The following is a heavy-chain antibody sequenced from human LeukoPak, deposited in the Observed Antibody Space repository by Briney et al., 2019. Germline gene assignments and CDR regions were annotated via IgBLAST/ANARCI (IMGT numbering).Heavy chain of an antibody. V-gene: IGHV4-39*07. CDR1: GGSISSSSYY. CDR3: VRDMRQVNVYSHSGSYYNGLDS. J-gene: IGHJ4*02. D-gene: IGHD3-10*01. CDR2: IYYSGNT. Sequence: SETPSLTCTVSGGSISSSSYYWGWIRQSPGKGLEWIGYIYYSGNTYYNASFKSRATISIDTSKNQFSLELTSMTAADTALYYCVRDMRQVNVYSHSGSYYNGLDSWGPGLRVSVSS.